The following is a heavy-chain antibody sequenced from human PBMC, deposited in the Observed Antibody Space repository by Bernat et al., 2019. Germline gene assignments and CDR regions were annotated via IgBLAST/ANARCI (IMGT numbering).Heavy chain of an antibody. CDR2: IWYDGSNK. CDR3: AREREGLWFGTFDY. V-gene: IGHV3-33*01. J-gene: IGHJ4*02. CDR1: GFTFSSYG. Sequence: QVQLVESGGGVVQPGRSLRLSCAASGFTFSSYGMHWVRQAPGKGLEWVAVIWYDGSNKYYADSVKGRFTISRDNSKNTLYLQMNSLGAEDTAVYYCAREREGLWFGTFDYWGQGTLVTVSS. D-gene: IGHD3-10*01.